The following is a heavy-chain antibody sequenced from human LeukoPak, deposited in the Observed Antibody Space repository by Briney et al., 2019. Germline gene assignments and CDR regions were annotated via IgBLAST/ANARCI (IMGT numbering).Heavy chain of an antibody. V-gene: IGHV3-53*01. Sequence: PGGSLRLSCAASGFTVSRNYMSWVRQAPGKGLEWVSVLYSGGSTYYADSVKGRFTISRDNSKNTLYLQMNSLRAEDTAVYYCAREGGQQLVVDAFDIWGQGTMVTVSS. J-gene: IGHJ3*02. CDR1: GFTVSRNY. D-gene: IGHD6-13*01. CDR2: LYSGGST. CDR3: AREGGQQLVVDAFDI.